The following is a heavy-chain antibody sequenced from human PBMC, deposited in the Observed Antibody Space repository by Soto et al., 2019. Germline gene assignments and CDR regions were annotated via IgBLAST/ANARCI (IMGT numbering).Heavy chain of an antibody. J-gene: IGHJ6*02. CDR3: ASSGVVPAAQTYYYGMDV. D-gene: IGHD2-2*01. CDR1: GGSISSYY. Sequence: SETLSLTCTVSGGSISSYYWSWIRQPPGKGLEWIGYIYYSGSTNYNPSLKSRVTISVDTSKNQFSLKLSSVTAADTAVYYCASSGVVPAAQTYYYGMDVWGQGTTVTVSS. CDR2: IYYSGST. V-gene: IGHV4-59*08.